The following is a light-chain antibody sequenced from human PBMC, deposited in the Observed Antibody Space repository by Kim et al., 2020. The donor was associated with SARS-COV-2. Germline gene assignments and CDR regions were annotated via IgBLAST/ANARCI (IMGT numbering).Light chain of an antibody. CDR1: QSINAM. J-gene: IGKJ1*01. CDR2: RAS. V-gene: IGKV1-5*03. Sequence: DIQMTQSPSTLSASVGDRVTITRRASQSINAMVAWYQEKPGKAPKLLLQRASTLESGVPSRFSGSESGTEFTLTISSLQPDDFATYYCQQYYNYAWTFGQGTKVDIK. CDR3: QQYYNYAWT.